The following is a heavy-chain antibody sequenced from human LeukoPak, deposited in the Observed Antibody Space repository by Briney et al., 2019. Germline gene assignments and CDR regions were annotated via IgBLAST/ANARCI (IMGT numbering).Heavy chain of an antibody. Sequence: ASVKVSCKASGYTFTSYYMHWVRQAPGQGLEWMGIINPSGGSTSYAQEFQGRVTMTMDMSTSTVCMELSSLRSEDTAMYYCARGGRPNAFDIWGQGTMVTVSS. J-gene: IGHJ3*02. CDR2: INPSGGST. CDR1: GYTFTSYY. CDR3: ARGGRPNAFDI. D-gene: IGHD3-16*01. V-gene: IGHV1-46*01.